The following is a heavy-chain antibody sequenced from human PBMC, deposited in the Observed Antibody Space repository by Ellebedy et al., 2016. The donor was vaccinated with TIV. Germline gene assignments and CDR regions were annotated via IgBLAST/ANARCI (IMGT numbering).Heavy chain of an antibody. J-gene: IGHJ4*02. CDR3: ARGRGFLQGLEY. CDR1: GYTFTSYG. D-gene: IGHD3-10*01. CDR2: MNPKSGNT. Sequence: ASVKVSGKASGYTFTSYGISWVRQATGQGLEWMGWMNPKSGNTGYAQKFQGRVSMTRNTSINTAYMDLSRLRFEDTAVYYCARGRGFLQGLEYWGQGSLVTVPS. V-gene: IGHV1-8*02.